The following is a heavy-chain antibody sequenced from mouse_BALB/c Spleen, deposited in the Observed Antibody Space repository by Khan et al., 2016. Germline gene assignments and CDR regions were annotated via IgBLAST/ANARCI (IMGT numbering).Heavy chain of an antibody. CDR2: ISYSGST. Sequence: EVQLQESGPGLVKPSQSLSLTCTVTGYSITSDYAWNWIRQFPGNRLEWMGYISYSGSTSYNPSLKSRIPITRDTSKNQFFLQLKSGTSEDTATYYCARADYGDKDAMDYWGQGTSVTVSS. J-gene: IGHJ4*01. V-gene: IGHV3-2*02. CDR3: ARADYGDKDAMDY. D-gene: IGHD1-1*01. CDR1: GYSITSDYA.